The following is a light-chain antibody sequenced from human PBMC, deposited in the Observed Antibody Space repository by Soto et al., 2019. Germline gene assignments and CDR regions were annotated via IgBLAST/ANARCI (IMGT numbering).Light chain of an antibody. CDR1: QSISSW. Sequence: LHVTESTLTLCACVGDRVHISCRASQSISSWVTWYQQKPGKAPKLLIYAASSLESGVPSRFSGSGSGTEFTLTISSMQPDDFATYYCQQYNSYSLTFGQGTRLEI. J-gene: IGKJ5*01. CDR3: QQYNSYSLT. CDR2: AAS. V-gene: IGKV1-5*01.